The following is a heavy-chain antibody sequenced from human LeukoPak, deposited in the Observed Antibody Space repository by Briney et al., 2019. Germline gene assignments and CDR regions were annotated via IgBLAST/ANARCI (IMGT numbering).Heavy chain of an antibody. CDR1: GFTFSSYW. V-gene: IGHV3-74*01. D-gene: IGHD5-18*01. CDR3: ARDDTAQLWLSHADY. J-gene: IGHJ4*02. CDR2: INSDGSST. Sequence: GGSLRLSCAASGFTFSSYWMHWVRQAPGKGLVWVSRINSDGSSTSYADSVKGRFTISRDNAKNTLFLQMNSLRAEDTAVYYCARDDTAQLWLSHADYWGQGTLVTVSS.